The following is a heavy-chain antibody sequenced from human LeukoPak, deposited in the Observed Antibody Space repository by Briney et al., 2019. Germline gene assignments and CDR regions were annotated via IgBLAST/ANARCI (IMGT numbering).Heavy chain of an antibody. CDR3: ARCLQQLYHFDC. CDR1: GFSLSSSRMS. J-gene: IGHJ4*02. D-gene: IGHD6-13*01. V-gene: IGHV2-70*01. Sequence: SGPALVNPPQPLTLTCSFSGFSLSSSRMSVSWIRQPPVKALEWLALIDWDDDKYYSTSLKTRLTISQDTSKNQVVLTMTNMDPVDTATYLCARCLQQLYHFDCWGQGALVTVSS. CDR2: IDWDDDK.